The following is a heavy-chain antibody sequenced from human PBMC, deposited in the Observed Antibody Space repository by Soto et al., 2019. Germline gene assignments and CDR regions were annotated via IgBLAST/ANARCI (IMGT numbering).Heavy chain of an antibody. V-gene: IGHV1-46*01. D-gene: IGHD3-9*01. CDR2: INPSGGST. J-gene: IGHJ6*02. CDR3: ARDCRPYYDILTGYPSPRYGMDV. Sequence: ASVKVSCKASGYTFTSYYMHWVRQAPGQGLEWMGIINPSGGSTSYAQKFQGRVTMTRDTSTSTVYMELSSLRSEDTAVYYCARDCRPYYDILTGYPSPRYGMDVWGQGTTVTVSS. CDR1: GYTFTSYY.